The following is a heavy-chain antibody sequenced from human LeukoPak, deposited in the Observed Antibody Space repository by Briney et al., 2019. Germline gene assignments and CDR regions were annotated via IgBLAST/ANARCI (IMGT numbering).Heavy chain of an antibody. Sequence: SGGSLRLSCAASGFTFDDYGMSWVRQAPGKGLEWVSSINWNGGITGYVDSVKGRFTISRDNAKNSLHLQMNSLRVEDTAFYYCARGGGSTWPPYYFGSWGQGTLVTVSS. CDR1: GFTFDDYG. V-gene: IGHV3-20*04. CDR3: ARGGGSTWPPYYFGS. D-gene: IGHD1-26*01. CDR2: INWNGGIT. J-gene: IGHJ4*02.